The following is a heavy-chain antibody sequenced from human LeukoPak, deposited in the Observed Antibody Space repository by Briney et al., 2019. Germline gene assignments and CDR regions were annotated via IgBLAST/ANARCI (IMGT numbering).Heavy chain of an antibody. CDR1: GGSFSGYY. Sequence: SETLSLTCAVYGGSFSGYYWSWVRQPPGKGLEWIGEINHSGSTNYNPSLKSRVTISVETSKNQFSLKLSSVTAADTAVYYCARDDRGSGWYGGWFDPWGQGTLVTVSS. CDR2: INHSGST. CDR3: ARDDRGSGWYGGWFDP. V-gene: IGHV4-34*01. J-gene: IGHJ5*02. D-gene: IGHD6-19*01.